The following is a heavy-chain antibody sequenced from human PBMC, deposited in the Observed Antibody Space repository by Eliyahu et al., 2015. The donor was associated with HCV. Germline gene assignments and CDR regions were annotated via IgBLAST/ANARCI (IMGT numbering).Heavy chain of an antibody. V-gene: IGHV1-69*01. J-gene: IGHJ4*02. Sequence: QVQLVQSGAEVKKPGSSVKVSCKASGGTFSNXGISWVXXAPGQGLEWMGGISPLXGSANYAQKFQGRVTATADESTSTAFMELSSLRSEDTAIYYCAKSGSSWFGGFDLWGQGTLVTVSS. CDR3: AKSGSSWFGGFDL. CDR1: GGTFSNXG. D-gene: IGHD6-13*01. CDR2: ISPLXGSA.